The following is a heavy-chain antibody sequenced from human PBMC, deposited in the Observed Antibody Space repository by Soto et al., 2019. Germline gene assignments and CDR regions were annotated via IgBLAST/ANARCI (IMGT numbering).Heavy chain of an antibody. V-gene: IGHV1-69*13. Sequence: SVKVSCKASGGTFSSYTISWVRQAPGQGLEWMGGIIPIFGTANYAQKFQGRVTITADESTSTAYMELSSLRSEDTAVYYCEMWDYYDSSGYDYWGQGTLVTVSS. CDR1: GGTFSSYT. J-gene: IGHJ4*02. CDR3: EMWDYYDSSGYDY. D-gene: IGHD3-22*01. CDR2: IIPIFGTA.